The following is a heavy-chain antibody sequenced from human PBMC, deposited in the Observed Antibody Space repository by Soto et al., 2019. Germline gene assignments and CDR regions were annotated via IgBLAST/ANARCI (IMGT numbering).Heavy chain of an antibody. CDR2: ISSSGST. D-gene: IGHD3-9*01. CDR1: GGSISSSSYY. Sequence: SETLSLTCTVSGGSISSSSYYWGWIRQPPGKGLEWIGSISSSGSTYYKPSLKSRVAMSVDTSKNQFSIKLTSVTAADTAVYYCARRNWFSFAYWGQGTLVPVSS. V-gene: IGHV4-39*01. CDR3: ARRNWFSFAY. J-gene: IGHJ4*02.